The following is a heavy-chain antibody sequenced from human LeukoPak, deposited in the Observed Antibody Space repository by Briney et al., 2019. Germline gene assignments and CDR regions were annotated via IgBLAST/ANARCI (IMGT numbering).Heavy chain of an antibody. D-gene: IGHD3-22*01. V-gene: IGHV1-2*02. Sequence: GASVKVSCKASGYTFTGYYMHWVRQAPGQGLEWMGWINPNSGVTNYAQKFQGRVTMTRDTSITTAYMELSRLRSDDTAVYYCARVPYYYNKDYFDYWGQGTLVTVSS. J-gene: IGHJ4*02. CDR1: GYTFTGYY. CDR3: ARVPYYYNKDYFDY. CDR2: INPNSGVT.